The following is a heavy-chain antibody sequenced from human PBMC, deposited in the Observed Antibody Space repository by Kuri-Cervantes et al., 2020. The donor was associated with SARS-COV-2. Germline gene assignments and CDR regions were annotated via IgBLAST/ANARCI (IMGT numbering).Heavy chain of an antibody. D-gene: IGHD6-19*01. CDR3: ARAERSDRAVAGGGSFFDY. V-gene: IGHV3-48*02. CDR1: GFTFSSYS. J-gene: IGHJ4*02. CDR2: ISSSSSTI. Sequence: GESLKISCAASGFTFSSYSVNWVRQAPGKGLEWVSYISSSSSTIYYADSVKGRFTISRDNAKNSLYLQMNSLRDEDTAVYYCARAERSDRAVAGGGSFFDYWGQGTLVTVSS.